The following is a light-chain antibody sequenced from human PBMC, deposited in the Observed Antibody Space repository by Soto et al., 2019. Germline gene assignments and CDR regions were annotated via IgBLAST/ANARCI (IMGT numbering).Light chain of an antibody. J-gene: IGKJ1*01. CDR1: RIIGHNY. Sequence: VMSLSPDTLSLPPGGSAALLCRASRIIGHNYLAWYQQKRGQPPRLLIYATSTRATGIPDRFSGSGSVTNFTLTISRLEPEHFAVYYCQQFGISPWTFGQGTKVDIK. V-gene: IGKV3-20*01. CDR3: QQFGISPWT. CDR2: ATS.